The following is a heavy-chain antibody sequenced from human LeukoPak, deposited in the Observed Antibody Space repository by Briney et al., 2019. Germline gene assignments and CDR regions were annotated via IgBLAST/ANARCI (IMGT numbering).Heavy chain of an antibody. CDR1: GGSFSGYY. CDR2: INHSGST. CDR3: ARGSRIVGATVRYHYFDY. Sequence: SETLSLTCAVYGGSFSGYYWSWIRQPPGKGLEWIGEINHSGSTNYNLSLKSRVTISVDTSKNQFSLKLSSVTAADTAVYYCARGSRIVGATVRYHYFDYWGQGTLVTVSS. D-gene: IGHD1-26*01. V-gene: IGHV4-34*01. J-gene: IGHJ4*02.